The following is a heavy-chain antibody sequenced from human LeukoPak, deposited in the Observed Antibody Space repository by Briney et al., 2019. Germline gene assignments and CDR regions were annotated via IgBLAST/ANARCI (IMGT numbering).Heavy chain of an antibody. D-gene: IGHD1-26*01. V-gene: IGHV3-7*01. CDR3: ARDLVGASYY. CDR1: GFTFSSYW. Sequence: GGSLRLSCAASGFTFSSYWMSWVRQAPGKGLEWVANINRDGSEKYYVDSVEGRFTIFRDNGENTLSLQMNNLRVEDTAVYYCARDLVGASYYWGQGTLVTVSS. J-gene: IGHJ4*02. CDR2: INRDGSEK.